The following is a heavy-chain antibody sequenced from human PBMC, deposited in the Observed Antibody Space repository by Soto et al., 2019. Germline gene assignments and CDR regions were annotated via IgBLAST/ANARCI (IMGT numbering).Heavy chain of an antibody. J-gene: IGHJ3*01. V-gene: IGHV3-21*01. CDR3: ARGYRGVPSQYEVNDAFDV. CDR2: ISSTSTYI. D-gene: IGHD3-10*01. CDR1: GFTFNAYA. Sequence: EVQLVESGGGLVKPGGSLRLSCAGSGFTFNAYAMNWVRQAPGGGLEWVSSISSTSTYIYYADSVQGRFTISRDNAKNSLFLQLSSLRAEDTAVYYCARGYRGVPSQYEVNDAFDVWGRGTMVTVSS.